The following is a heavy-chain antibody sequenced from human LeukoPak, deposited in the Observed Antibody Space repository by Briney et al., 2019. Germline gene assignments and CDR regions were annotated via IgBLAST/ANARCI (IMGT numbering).Heavy chain of an antibody. Sequence: GGSLRLSCAASGFTVSSNYMSWVRQAPGKGLEWVSVTYSGGSTYYADSVKGRFTISRDNSKNTLYLQMNSLRAEDTAVYYCARFMVVAASHAFDIWGQGTMVTVSS. D-gene: IGHD2-15*01. CDR3: ARFMVVAASHAFDI. V-gene: IGHV3-66*02. CDR1: GFTVSSNY. CDR2: TYSGGST. J-gene: IGHJ3*02.